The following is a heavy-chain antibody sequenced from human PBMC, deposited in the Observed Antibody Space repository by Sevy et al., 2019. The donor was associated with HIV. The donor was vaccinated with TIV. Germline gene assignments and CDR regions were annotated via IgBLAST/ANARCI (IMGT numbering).Heavy chain of an antibody. CDR3: ARDRKGEYSAYDGAGYFGMDV. CDR2: MSNSGTSI. CDR1: GFTFSAYA. V-gene: IGHV3-48*03. J-gene: IGHJ6*02. Sequence: GGSLRLSCAASGFTFSAYAMNWVRQAPGKGLEWVSYMSNSGTSIYYVDSVRGRFTISRDDAKNSLFLQMNNLRVEDTAVYYCARDRKGEYSAYDGAGYFGMDVWGQGITVTVSS. D-gene: IGHD5-12*01.